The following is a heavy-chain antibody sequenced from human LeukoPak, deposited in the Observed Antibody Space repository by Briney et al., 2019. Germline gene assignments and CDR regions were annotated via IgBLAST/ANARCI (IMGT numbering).Heavy chain of an antibody. CDR2: INHSGST. CDR1: GGSFSGYY. CDR3: ARARYGDWYFDL. J-gene: IGHJ2*01. D-gene: IGHD3-10*01. V-gene: IGHV4-34*01. Sequence: SETLSLTCAVYGGSFSGYYWSWIRQPPGKGLEWIGEINHSGSTNYNPSLKSRVTISVDTSKNQFSLKLSSVTAADTAVYYCARARYGDWYFDLWGRGTLVTVSS.